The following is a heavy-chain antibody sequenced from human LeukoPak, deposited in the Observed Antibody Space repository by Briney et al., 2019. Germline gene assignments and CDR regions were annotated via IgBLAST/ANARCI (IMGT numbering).Heavy chain of an antibody. V-gene: IGHV1-24*01. D-gene: IGHD1-26*01. Sequence: ASVKVSCQVSGNSLSETSIHWVRQAPGQWLEWMGGFDPEDGEPIFAQRFQGRFSMTEDTSADTAYMELSSLRPEDTAVCYCATADKWEPLDYWGQGTLVTVSS. CDR3: ATADKWEPLDY. CDR1: GNSLSETS. CDR2: FDPEDGEP. J-gene: IGHJ4*02.